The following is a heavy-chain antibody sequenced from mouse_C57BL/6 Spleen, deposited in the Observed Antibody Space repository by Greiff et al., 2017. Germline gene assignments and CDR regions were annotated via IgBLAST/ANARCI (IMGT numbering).Heavy chain of an antibody. D-gene: IGHD1-1*01. CDR3: ARHCSSYFDY. CDR1: GYTFTSYW. Sequence: QVQLQQPGAELVKPGASVKLSCKASGYTFTSYWMHWVKQRPGQGLEWIGEIDPSDSYTNYNQKFKGKSTWTVDKSSSTAYMQLSILTSEDSAVYYCARHCSSYFDYWGQGTTLTVSS. CDR2: IDPSDSYT. J-gene: IGHJ2*01. V-gene: IGHV1-69*01.